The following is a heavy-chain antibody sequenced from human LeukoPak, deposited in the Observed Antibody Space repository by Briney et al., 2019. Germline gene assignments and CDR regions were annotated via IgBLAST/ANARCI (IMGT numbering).Heavy chain of an antibody. CDR2: ISWNSGSI. CDR1: GFTFDDYA. D-gene: IGHD5-18*01. CDR3: AKADGYSYGPFDY. V-gene: IGHV3-9*01. Sequence: GGSLRLSCAASGFTFDDYAMPWVRQAPGEGLEWVSGISWNSGSIGYADSVKGRFTISRDNAKNSLYLQMNSLRAEDTALYYCAKADGYSYGPFDYWGQGTLVTVSS. J-gene: IGHJ4*02.